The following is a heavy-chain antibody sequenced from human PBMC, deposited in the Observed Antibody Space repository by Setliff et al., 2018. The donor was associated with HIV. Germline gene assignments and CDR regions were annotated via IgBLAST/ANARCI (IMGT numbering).Heavy chain of an antibody. Sequence: SETLSLTCAVYGGSFSGYYWGWIRQTPGKGLERIGEIDHSGGTKYNPSLKSRVTISVDTSKNQFSLKLRSVTVADTATYYCARATSPRPMIRGGWFDPWGQGILVTVSS. CDR2: IDHSGGT. J-gene: IGHJ5*02. CDR1: GGSFSGYY. D-gene: IGHD3-22*01. CDR3: ARATSPRPMIRGGWFDP. V-gene: IGHV4-34*01.